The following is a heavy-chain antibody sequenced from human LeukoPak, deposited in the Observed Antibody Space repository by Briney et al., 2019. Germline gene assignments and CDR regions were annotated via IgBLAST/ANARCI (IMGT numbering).Heavy chain of an antibody. D-gene: IGHD7-27*01. CDR3: ANLGIAAGSWYFHL. J-gene: IGHJ2*01. CDR1: GFTFSTYG. V-gene: IGHV3-23*01. Sequence: QPGGSLRLSCTASGFTFSTYGLSWVRQAPGKGPEWVSSISPSGDNTYYADSVKGRFTISRDNSKNMVFVQMNSLRADDTAVYYCANLGIAAGSWYFHLWGRGTLVTVSS. CDR2: ISPSGDNT.